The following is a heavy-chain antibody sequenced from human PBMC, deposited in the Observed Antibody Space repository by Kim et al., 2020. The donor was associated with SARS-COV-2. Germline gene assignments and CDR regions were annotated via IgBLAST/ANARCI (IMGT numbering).Heavy chain of an antibody. CDR3: ARDRYSRRGGRGYDSSTPQYFQH. CDR2: ISSSSSYI. Sequence: GGSLRLSCAASGFTFSSYSMNWVRQAPGKGLEWVSSISSSSSYIYYADSVKGRFTISRDNAKNSLYLQMNSLRAEDTAVYYCARDRYSRRGGRGYDSSTPQYFQHWGQGTLVTVSS. V-gene: IGHV3-21*01. D-gene: IGHD3-22*01. J-gene: IGHJ1*01. CDR1: GFTFSSYS.